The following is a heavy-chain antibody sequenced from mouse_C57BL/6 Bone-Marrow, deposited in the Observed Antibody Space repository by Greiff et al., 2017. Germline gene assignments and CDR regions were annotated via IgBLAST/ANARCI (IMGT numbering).Heavy chain of an antibody. Sequence: EVKLQESGGGLVQPGGSLKLSCAASGFTFSDYYMYWVRQTPEKRLEWVTYISNGGGSTYYPDTVKGRFTISRDNAKNTLYLQMSRLKSEDTAMYYCARQGGYYGRKYWFAYWGQGTLVTVSA. CDR2: ISNGGGST. D-gene: IGHD1-1*01. CDR1: GFTFSDYY. V-gene: IGHV5-12*01. J-gene: IGHJ3*01. CDR3: ARQGGYYGRKYWFAY.